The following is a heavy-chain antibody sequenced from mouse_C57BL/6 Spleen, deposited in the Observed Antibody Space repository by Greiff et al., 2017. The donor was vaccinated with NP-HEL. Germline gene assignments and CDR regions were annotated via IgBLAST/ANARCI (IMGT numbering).Heavy chain of an antibody. CDR3: VRGYADFDV. Sequence: DAGGGLVQPKGSLKLSCAASGFSFNTYAMNWVRQAPGKGLEWVARIRSKSNNYATYYADSVKDRFTISRDDSESMLYLQMNNLKTEDTAMYYCVRGYADFDVWGTGTTVTVSS. D-gene: IGHD6-5*01. J-gene: IGHJ1*03. CDR1: GFSFNTYA. V-gene: IGHV10-1*01. CDR2: IRSKSNNYAT.